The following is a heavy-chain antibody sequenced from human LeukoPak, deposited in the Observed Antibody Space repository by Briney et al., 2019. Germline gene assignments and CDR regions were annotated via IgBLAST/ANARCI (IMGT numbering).Heavy chain of an antibody. CDR2: ISWDGGIT. CDR1: GFTFDDYT. V-gene: IGHV3-43*01. J-gene: IGHJ4*02. Sequence: GGSLRLSCAASGFTFDDYTMHWVRQTPGKGLEWVSLISWDGGITYYADSVKGRFTISRDNSKYSLYLQMNSLRSEDTALYYCAKGDRYSSSSVDYWGQGTLATVSS. CDR3: AKGDRYSSSSVDY. D-gene: IGHD6-6*01.